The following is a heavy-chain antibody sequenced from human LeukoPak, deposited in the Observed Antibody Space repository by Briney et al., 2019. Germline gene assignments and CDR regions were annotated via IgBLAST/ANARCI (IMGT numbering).Heavy chain of an antibody. V-gene: IGHV4-34*01. CDR1: GGSFSGYY. CDR2: INHSGST. Sequence: PSETLSLTCAVYGGSFSGYYWGWIRQPPGKGLEWIGEINHSGSTNYNPSLKSRVTISVDTSKNQFSLKLSSVTAADTAVYYCARGRTAYYGSGSYPIPPDYWGQGTLVTVSS. J-gene: IGHJ4*02. D-gene: IGHD3-10*01. CDR3: ARGRTAYYGSGSYPIPPDY.